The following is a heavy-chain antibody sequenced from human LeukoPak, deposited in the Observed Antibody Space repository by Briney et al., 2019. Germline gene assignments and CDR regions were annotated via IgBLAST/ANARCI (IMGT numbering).Heavy chain of an antibody. Sequence: GESLKISCKGSGYSFTNYWIGWVRQMPGKGLEWMGIIYPGDSDTRYSPSFQGQVTLSADKSISTAYLQWSSLKASDTAMYYCARAIPYSSSYYFDYWGQGTLVTVSS. D-gene: IGHD6-6*01. V-gene: IGHV5-51*01. CDR1: GYSFTNYW. CDR2: IYPGDSDT. J-gene: IGHJ4*02. CDR3: ARAIPYSSSYYFDY.